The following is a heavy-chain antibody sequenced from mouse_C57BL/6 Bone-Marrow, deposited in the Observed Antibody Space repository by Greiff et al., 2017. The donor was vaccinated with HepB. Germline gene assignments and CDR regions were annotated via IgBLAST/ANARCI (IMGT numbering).Heavy chain of an antibody. CDR3: ARYDGYYGWFAY. Sequence: VKLQESGPELVKPGASVKISCKASGYAFSSSWMNWVKQRPGKGLEWIGRIYPGDGDTNYNGKFKGKATMTADKSSSTAYMQLSSLTSEDSAVYFCARYDGYYGWFAYWGQGTLVTVSA. V-gene: IGHV1-82*01. J-gene: IGHJ3*01. CDR1: GYAFSSSW. D-gene: IGHD2-3*01. CDR2: IYPGDGDT.